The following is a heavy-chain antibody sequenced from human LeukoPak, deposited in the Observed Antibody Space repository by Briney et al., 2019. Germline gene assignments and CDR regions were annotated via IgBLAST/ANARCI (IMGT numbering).Heavy chain of an antibody. D-gene: IGHD6-19*01. CDR1: GYSFTSYW. Sequence: PGGSLQISYKGSGYSFTSYWIGWVRPLPGKGLEWMGIIYPGDSDTRYSPSFQGQVTISADKSISTAYLQWSSLKASDTAMYYCARRRYSSGWRYYFDYWGQGTLVTVSS. CDR2: IYPGDSDT. CDR3: ARRRYSSGWRYYFDY. V-gene: IGHV5-51*01. J-gene: IGHJ4*02.